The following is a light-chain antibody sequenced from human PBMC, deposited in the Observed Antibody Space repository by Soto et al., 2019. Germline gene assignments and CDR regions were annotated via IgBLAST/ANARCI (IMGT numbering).Light chain of an antibody. Sequence: EVVLTQSRGTLSLSPGERATLSCRASQSVTSNYLAWYQQKPGQAPRLLIFGASSRATGIPDRFSGSGSGTDFTLTISRLEPEDFAVYYCHQYGTSPPSITFGQGTRLEIK. V-gene: IGKV3-20*01. CDR2: GAS. J-gene: IGKJ5*01. CDR3: HQYGTSPPSIT. CDR1: QSVTSNY.